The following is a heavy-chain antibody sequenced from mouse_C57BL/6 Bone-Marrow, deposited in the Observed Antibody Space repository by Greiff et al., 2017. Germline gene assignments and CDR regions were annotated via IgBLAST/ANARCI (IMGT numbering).Heavy chain of an antibody. CDR2: INPNYGTT. Sequence: VQLQQSGPELVKPGASVKISCKASGYSFTDYNMNWVKQSHGKSLEWIGVINPNYGTTSYNQKFKGKATLTVDQSSSTAYMQLNSLTSEDSAVYYCARWDSSGSYYAMDYWGQGTSVTVSS. D-gene: IGHD3-2*02. J-gene: IGHJ4*01. V-gene: IGHV1-39*01. CDR3: ARWDSSGSYYAMDY. CDR1: GYSFTDYN.